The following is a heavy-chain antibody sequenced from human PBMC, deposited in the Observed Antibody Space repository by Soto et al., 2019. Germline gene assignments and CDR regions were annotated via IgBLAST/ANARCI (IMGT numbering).Heavy chain of an antibody. CDR3: ATMICGGASSTSCYDQEPELSVKARGGWFYP. Sequence: SETLSLTCTVSGGSVSSGSYYWSWIRQPPGKGLEWIGYIYYSGSTNNNPSLKSRVTISVDTSKNQFSLKLSSVTAADTAVYYCATMICGGASSTSCYDQEPELSVKARGGWFYPLGQGTLVTVSS. V-gene: IGHV4-61*01. CDR2: IYYSGST. CDR1: GGSVSSGSYY. D-gene: IGHD2-2*01. J-gene: IGHJ5*02.